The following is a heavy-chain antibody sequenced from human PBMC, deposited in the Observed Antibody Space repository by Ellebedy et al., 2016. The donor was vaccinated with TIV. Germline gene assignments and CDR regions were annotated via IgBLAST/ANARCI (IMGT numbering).Heavy chain of an antibody. CDR2: ISYYGNT. Sequence: SETLSLTXTVSGGSFTSYYWSWIRQPPGKGLEWIGSISYYGNTNYNPSLKTRVTISVDTSKNQFSLNLSSVTAADTAVYFCARSYTWNDLFDYWGQGTLVTVSS. D-gene: IGHD1-20*01. V-gene: IGHV4-59*01. CDR1: GGSFTSYY. CDR3: ARSYTWNDLFDY. J-gene: IGHJ4*02.